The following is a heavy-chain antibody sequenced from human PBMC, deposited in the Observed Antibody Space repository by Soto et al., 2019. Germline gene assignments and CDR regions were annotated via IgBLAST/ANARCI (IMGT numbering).Heavy chain of an antibody. D-gene: IGHD1-26*01. CDR3: AKGGQVLSGGGGG. V-gene: IGHV3-9*01. CDR1: GFTFDDYA. Sequence: EVQLVESGGGLVQPGRSLRLSCAASGFTFDDYAMHWVRQAPGKGLEWVSGISWNSGSIGYADSVKGRFTISRDNAKNTLYLQMNTRRAEDTGLYYCAKGGQVLSGGGGGWGEGTVVAGCS. J-gene: IGHJ4*02. CDR2: ISWNSGSI.